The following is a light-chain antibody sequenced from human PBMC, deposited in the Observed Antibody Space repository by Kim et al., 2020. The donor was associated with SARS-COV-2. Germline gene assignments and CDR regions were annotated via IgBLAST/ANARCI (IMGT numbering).Light chain of an antibody. CDR3: ATWDDSLNGWV. CDR1: NSNIGSNN. Sequence: QSVLTQPPSASGTPGQRVTISCSGSNSNIGSNNVNWYQQLPGTAPKLLISGNNQRPSGVPDRFSGSKSGTSASLAISGHQSEDEADYYCATWDDSLNGWVFGGGTQLTVL. V-gene: IGLV1-44*01. CDR2: GNN. J-gene: IGLJ3*02.